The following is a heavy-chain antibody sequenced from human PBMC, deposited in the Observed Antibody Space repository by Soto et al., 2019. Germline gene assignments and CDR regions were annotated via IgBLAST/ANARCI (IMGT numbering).Heavy chain of an antibody. CDR2: IDDDGSST. V-gene: IGHV3-74*01. D-gene: IGHD1-7*01. Sequence: GGSLRLSCAASGFDFSAHWMHWVRQAPGKGLEWVARIDDDGSSTRYADSVKGRFTISRDNAKNIVYLEMTSLRTEDTAVYFCARRLELPLVASLYSYCMDVWGQGTTVTVS. CDR3: ARRLELPLVASLYSYCMDV. J-gene: IGHJ6*02. CDR1: GFDFSAHW.